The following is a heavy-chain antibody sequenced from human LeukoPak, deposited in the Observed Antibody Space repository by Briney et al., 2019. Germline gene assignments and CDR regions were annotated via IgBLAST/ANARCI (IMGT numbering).Heavy chain of an antibody. CDR3: AKDRVATTLFDC. J-gene: IGHJ4*02. V-gene: IGHV3-48*03. CDR1: GFTFSSYE. Sequence: PGGSLRLSCAASGFTFSSYEMNWVRQAPGKGLGWVSYISSSGSTIYYADSVKGRFTLSRDNSKNTLYLQMNSLRAEDTAVYYCAKDRVATTLFDCWGQGTLVTVSS. D-gene: IGHD5-12*01. CDR2: ISSSGSTI.